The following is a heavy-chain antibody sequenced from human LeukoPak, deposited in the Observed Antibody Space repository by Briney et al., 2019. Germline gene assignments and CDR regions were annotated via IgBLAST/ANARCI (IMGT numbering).Heavy chain of an antibody. CDR1: GGSFSGYY. D-gene: IGHD2-15*01. CDR3: ARLWSTDCNGGSCPHQPNY. V-gene: IGHV4-34*01. CDR2: IHYSGST. Sequence: TSETLSLTCAVYGGSFSGYYWSWIRQPPGKGLDWVGRIHYSGSTYYSLSLKSRVTIYVDKSKNQFSLKLSSVTAADTAVYYCARLWSTDCNGGSCPHQPNYWGQGTLVTVSS. J-gene: IGHJ4*02.